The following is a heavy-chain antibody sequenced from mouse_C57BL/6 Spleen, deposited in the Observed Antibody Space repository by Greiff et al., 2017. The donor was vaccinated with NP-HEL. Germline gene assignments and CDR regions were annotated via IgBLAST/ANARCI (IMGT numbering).Heavy chain of an antibody. Sequence: QVQLQQPGAELVKPGASVKLSCKASGYTFTSYWMHWVKQRPGQGLEWIGMIHPNSGSTNYNEKFKSKATLTVDKSSSTAYMQLSSLTSEDSAVDYCARSYSNYGRFAYWGQGTLVTVSA. D-gene: IGHD2-5*01. V-gene: IGHV1-64*01. CDR3: ARSYSNYGRFAY. CDR2: IHPNSGST. CDR1: GYTFTSYW. J-gene: IGHJ3*01.